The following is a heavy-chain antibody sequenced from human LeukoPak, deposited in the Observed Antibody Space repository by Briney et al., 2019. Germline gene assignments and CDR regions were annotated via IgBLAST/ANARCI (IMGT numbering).Heavy chain of an antibody. D-gene: IGHD1-26*01. V-gene: IGHV3-21*04. J-gene: IGHJ4*02. Sequence: GGSLRLSCAASGFTFSTYIMNWVRQTPGKGLEWVSSIGTSTSYIHYADSVKGRFTISRDNAKNSLYLQMNSLRAEDTALYYCARGGGSSSCDYWGQGIVITVSS. CDR3: ARGGGSSSCDY. CDR2: IGTSTSYI. CDR1: GFTFSTYI.